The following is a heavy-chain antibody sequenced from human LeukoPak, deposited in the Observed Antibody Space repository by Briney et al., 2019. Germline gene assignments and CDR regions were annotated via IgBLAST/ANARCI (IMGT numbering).Heavy chain of an antibody. CDR2: NSAYNGNT. Sequence: ASVKVSCKASGYTFTNYVISCVRQAPGQGLEWMGWNSAYNGNTNYAENLQGRVTMTTDTSTSTAYMELRSLRSDDTAVYYCASVVISTSKHDAFDIWGQGTMVTVSS. CDR1: GYTFTNYV. CDR3: ASVVISTSKHDAFDI. J-gene: IGHJ3*02. D-gene: IGHD3-22*01. V-gene: IGHV1-18*01.